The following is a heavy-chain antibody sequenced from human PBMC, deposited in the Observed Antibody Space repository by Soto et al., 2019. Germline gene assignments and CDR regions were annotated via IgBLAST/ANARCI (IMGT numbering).Heavy chain of an antibody. Sequence: PSETLSLTCTVSGGSISSSSYYWGWIRQPPGKGLEWIGSIYYSGSTYYNPSLKSRVTISVDTSKNQFSLKLSSVTAADTAVYYCARNYLLQFNWLAPWGQGTLVTVSS. CDR1: GGSISSSSYY. CDR3: ARNYLLQFNWLAP. V-gene: IGHV4-39*01. CDR2: IYYSGST. D-gene: IGHD1-26*01. J-gene: IGHJ5*02.